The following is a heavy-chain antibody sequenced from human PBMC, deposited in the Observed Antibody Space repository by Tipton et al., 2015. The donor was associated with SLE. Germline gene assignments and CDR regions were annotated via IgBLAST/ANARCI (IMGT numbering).Heavy chain of an antibody. CDR3: AREILMADY. D-gene: IGHD5-24*01. V-gene: IGHV4-38-2*02. Sequence: TLSLTCAVSGYSISSGYYWGWIRQPPGKGLEWIGSIYYSGSTYYNPSLKSRVTISVDTSKNQFSLKLSSVTAADTAVYYCAREILMADYWGQGTLVTVSS. CDR1: GYSISSGYY. CDR2: IYYSGST. J-gene: IGHJ4*02.